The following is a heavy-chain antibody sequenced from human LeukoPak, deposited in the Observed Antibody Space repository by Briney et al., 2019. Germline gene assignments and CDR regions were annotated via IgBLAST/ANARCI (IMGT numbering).Heavy chain of an antibody. D-gene: IGHD2-15*01. CDR1: GFTVSNNW. V-gene: IGHV3-23*01. Sequence: GGSLRLSCAASGFTVSNNWMNWVRQAPGKGLEWVSAISGSGGSTYYADSVKGRFTISRDNSKNTLYLQMNSLRAEDTAVYYCANDGWPFDYWGQGTLVTVSS. CDR3: ANDGWPFDY. CDR2: ISGSGGST. J-gene: IGHJ4*02.